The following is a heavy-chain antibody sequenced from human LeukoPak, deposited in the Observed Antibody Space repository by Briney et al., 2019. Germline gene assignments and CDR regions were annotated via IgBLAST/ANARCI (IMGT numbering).Heavy chain of an antibody. Sequence: ASVKVSCKASGYTFTGYYMHWVRQAPGQGLEWMGWVNPNSGGTNYAQKFQGRVTMTRDTSISTAYMELSRLRSDDTAVYYCARVWSGSSHFDYWGQGTLVTVSS. V-gene: IGHV1-2*02. CDR3: ARVWSGSSHFDY. D-gene: IGHD1-26*01. CDR1: GYTFTGYY. J-gene: IGHJ4*02. CDR2: VNPNSGGT.